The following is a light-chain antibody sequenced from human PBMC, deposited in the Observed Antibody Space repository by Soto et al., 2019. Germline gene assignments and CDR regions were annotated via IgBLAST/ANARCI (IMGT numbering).Light chain of an antibody. V-gene: IGLV1-40*01. CDR2: GNT. Sequence: QSVLTQPPSVSGAPGQRVTISCTGSSSNIGAGYDVHWYQQLPGTAPKLLVSGNTNRPSGVPDRFSGSKSGTSASLAITGLQAEDEAEYYCQSYDSSLSYGVFGGGTKLTVL. J-gene: IGLJ3*02. CDR1: SSNIGAGYD. CDR3: QSYDSSLSYGV.